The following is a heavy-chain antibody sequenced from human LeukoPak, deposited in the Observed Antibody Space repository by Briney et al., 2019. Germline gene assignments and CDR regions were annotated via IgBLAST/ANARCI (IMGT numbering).Heavy chain of an antibody. J-gene: IGHJ4*02. V-gene: IGHV3-30*02. Sequence: GGSLRLSCAASGFTFSSYGMHWVRQAPGKGLEWVAFIRYDGSNKYYADSVKGRFTISRDNSKNTLYLQMNSLRAEDTAVYYCARDTSGGYVYFDYWGQGTLVTVSS. D-gene: IGHD5-18*01. CDR1: GFTFSSYG. CDR2: IRYDGSNK. CDR3: ARDTSGGYVYFDY.